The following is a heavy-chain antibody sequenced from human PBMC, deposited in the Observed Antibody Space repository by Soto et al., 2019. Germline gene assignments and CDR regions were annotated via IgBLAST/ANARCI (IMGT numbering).Heavy chain of an antibody. V-gene: IGHV2-5*02. CDR1: GFSLSTSGVG. Sequence: QITLKESGPTLVKPTQTLTLTCTFSGFSLSTSGVGVGWIRQPPGKALEWLALIYWDDDKRYSPSLKSRLPITKDTSKNQVVLTMTNMDPVDTATYYCAHIGQQLWLYNWFDPWGQGTLVTVSS. CDR3: AHIGQQLWLYNWFDP. J-gene: IGHJ5*02. D-gene: IGHD3-10*01. CDR2: IYWDDDK.